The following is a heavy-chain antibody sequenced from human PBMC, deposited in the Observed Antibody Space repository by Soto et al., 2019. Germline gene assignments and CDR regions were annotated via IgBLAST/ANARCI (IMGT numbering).Heavy chain of an antibody. V-gene: IGHV3-33*01. D-gene: IGHD6-6*01. J-gene: IGHJ4*02. Sequence: QVQLVESGGGVVQPGRSLRLSCAASGFTFSSYGMHWVRQAPGKGLEWVALIWYDGSNKYYADSVKGRFTISRDNSKNTLYLQMNSLRAEDTAVYYCARDWRSSSPSALDYWGQGTLVTVSS. CDR1: GFTFSSYG. CDR3: ARDWRSSSPSALDY. CDR2: IWYDGSNK.